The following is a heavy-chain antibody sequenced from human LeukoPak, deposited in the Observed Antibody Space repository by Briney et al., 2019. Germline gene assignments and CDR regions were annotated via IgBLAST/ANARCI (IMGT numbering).Heavy chain of an antibody. V-gene: IGHV3-30*18. CDR2: ISYDGSNK. J-gene: IGHJ4*02. D-gene: IGHD1-26*01. CDR3: AKDQANMREPIDY. CDR1: GFTFSSYG. Sequence: GGTLRLSCAASGFTFSSYGMHWVRQAPGKGLEWVAVISYDGSNKYYTDSVKRRFTISRDTSKNTLYLQMNSLRAEDTAVYYCAKDQANMREPIDYWGQGTLVTVSS.